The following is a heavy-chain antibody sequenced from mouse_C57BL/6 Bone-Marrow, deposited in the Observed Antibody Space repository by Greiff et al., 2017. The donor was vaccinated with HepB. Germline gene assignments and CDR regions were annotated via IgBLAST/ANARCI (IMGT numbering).Heavy chain of an antibody. D-gene: IGHD1-1*01. J-gene: IGHJ4*01. Sequence: QVQLQQSGAELVKPGASVKISCKASGYAFSSYWMNWVKQRPGKGLEGIGQIYPGDGDTNYNGKFKGKATLTADKSSSTAYMQLSSLTSEDSAVYFCARGRGNYGSTMDYWGQGTSVTVSS. CDR3: ARGRGNYGSTMDY. CDR1: GYAFSSYW. CDR2: IYPGDGDT. V-gene: IGHV1-80*01.